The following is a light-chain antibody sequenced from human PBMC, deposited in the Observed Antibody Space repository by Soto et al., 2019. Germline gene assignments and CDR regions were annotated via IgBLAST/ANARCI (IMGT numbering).Light chain of an antibody. CDR1: QGVSGN. CDR3: QQSTYRPLT. CDR2: SAS. J-gene: IGKJ2*01. Sequence: EIVMTQSPATLSLSPGESATLSCRASQGVSGNLAWYQQKPGQAPRLLIYSASTRATSIPVRFYGSGSGTALALTISSRQSEVFAVYCCQQSTYRPLTFGGGTKLEI. V-gene: IGKV3-15*01.